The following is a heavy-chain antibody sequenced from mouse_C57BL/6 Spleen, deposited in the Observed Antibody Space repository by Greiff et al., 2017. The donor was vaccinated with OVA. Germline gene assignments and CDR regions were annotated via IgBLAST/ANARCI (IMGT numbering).Heavy chain of an antibody. V-gene: IGHV1-64*01. Sequence: QVQLQQPGAELVKPGASVKLSCKASGYTFTSYWMHWVKQRPGQGLEWIGMIHPNSGSTNYNEKFKSKATLTVDKSSSTAYMQLSSLTSEDSAVYYCARGSSGYVGYAMDYWGQGTSVTVSS. CDR2: IHPNSGST. CDR1: GYTFTSYW. CDR3: ARGSSGYVGYAMDY. D-gene: IGHD3-2*02. J-gene: IGHJ4*01.